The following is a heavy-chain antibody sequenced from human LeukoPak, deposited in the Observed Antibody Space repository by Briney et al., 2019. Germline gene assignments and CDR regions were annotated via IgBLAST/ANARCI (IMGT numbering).Heavy chain of an antibody. CDR3: ARTIDGDPGAFDI. J-gene: IGHJ3*02. Sequence: PSETLSLTCTVSGGSISSSSYYWGWLRQPPGTGLEWIGSIYYSGSTYYNPSLKSRVTISVDTSKNQFSLKLSSVTAADTAVYYCARTIDGDPGAFDIWGQGTMVTVSS. CDR2: IYYSGST. D-gene: IGHD4-17*01. CDR1: GGSISSSSYY. V-gene: IGHV4-39*07.